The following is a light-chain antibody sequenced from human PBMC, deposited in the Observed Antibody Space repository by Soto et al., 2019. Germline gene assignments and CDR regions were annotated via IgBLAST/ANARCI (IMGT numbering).Light chain of an antibody. CDR2: DVS. V-gene: IGKV1-5*01. J-gene: IGKJ5*01. CDR1: QTISSW. CDR3: QQYNSYPIT. Sequence: DIKMTQSPSTLSGSVGDRVTITCLASQTISSWLSWYQQKPGKAPNRLINDVSSLESGVPSRFSGSGSGTEFTLAISSLQPDDFATYYCQQYNSYPITFGQGTRLEI.